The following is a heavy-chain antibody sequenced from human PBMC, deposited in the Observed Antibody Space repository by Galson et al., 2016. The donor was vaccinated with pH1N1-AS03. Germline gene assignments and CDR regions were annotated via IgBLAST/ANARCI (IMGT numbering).Heavy chain of an antibody. CDR3: ARAFGSDCYHTFDY. Sequence: SLRLSCAASGFTFHDYAMHWVRQAPGKGPEWVSCIAWNSGITGYGDSVKGRFTLSRDNAKNSLYLQMNSLKPEDTALYYCARAFGSDCYHTFDYWGRGTLVTVAS. J-gene: IGHJ4*02. V-gene: IGHV3-9*01. CDR2: IAWNSGIT. CDR1: GFTFHDYA. D-gene: IGHD2-21*02.